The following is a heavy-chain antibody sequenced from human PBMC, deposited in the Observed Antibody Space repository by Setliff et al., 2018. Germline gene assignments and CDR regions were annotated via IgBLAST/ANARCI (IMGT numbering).Heavy chain of an antibody. CDR2: INYRGNT. CDR3: ARARGYSSSFYYYYMDV. CDR1: GGPISSSNYY. J-gene: IGHJ6*03. D-gene: IGHD6-6*01. V-gene: IGHV4-39*02. Sequence: SETLSLTCTVSGGPISSSNYYWGWIRQPPGKGLEWIGSINYRGNTHDNPSLRSRVTMSVDTSKSHFSLRLSSLTAADTAVYYCARARGYSSSFYYYYMDVWGNGTTVTVSS.